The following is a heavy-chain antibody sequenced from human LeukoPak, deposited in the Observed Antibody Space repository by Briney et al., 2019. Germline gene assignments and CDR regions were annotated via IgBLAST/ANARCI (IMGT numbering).Heavy chain of an antibody. CDR3: ARVRGYSYGYGLSIY. CDR2: FDPEDGDT. V-gene: IGHV1-24*01. J-gene: IGHJ4*02. Sequence: ASVKVSCKVSGYTLTELSMHWVRQAPGKGLEWMGGFDPEDGDTIYAQKLQGRVTMTTDTSTSTAYMELRSLRSDDTAVYYCARVRGYSYGYGLSIYWGQGTLVTVSS. D-gene: IGHD5-18*01. CDR1: GYTLTELS.